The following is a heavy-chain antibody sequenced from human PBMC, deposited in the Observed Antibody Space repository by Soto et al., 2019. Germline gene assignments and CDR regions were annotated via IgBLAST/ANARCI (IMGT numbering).Heavy chain of an antibody. J-gene: IGHJ4*02. CDR1: GFSFGDSA. CDR2: VNPDGSDT. Sequence: GGSLRLSCAASGFSFGDSAMSWVRQPPGKGLEWLAAVNPDGSDTFYADSVKGRFTISRDNSQSTVNLQMNSLRVEDTAVYYCAKQLGYCSTGRCYFDYWGQGTQLTVSS. V-gene: IGHV3-23*01. CDR3: AKQLGYCSTGRCYFDY. D-gene: IGHD2-2*01.